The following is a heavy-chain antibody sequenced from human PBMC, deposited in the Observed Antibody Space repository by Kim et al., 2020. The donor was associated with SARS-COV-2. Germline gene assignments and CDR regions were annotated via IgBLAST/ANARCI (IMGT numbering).Heavy chain of an antibody. J-gene: IGHJ4*02. Sequence: GGSLRLSCAASGFTFGSYALHWVRQAPGKGLEWVAVVSFAGTNIYYADSVKGRFTISRDNSKNTLYLHMNTLRTEDTAVYFCARVSDDRGGYLDFWGQGTVVTVSS. CDR1: GFTFGSYA. V-gene: IGHV3-30-3*01. CDR2: VSFAGTNI. D-gene: IGHD3-22*01. CDR3: ARVSDDRGGYLDF.